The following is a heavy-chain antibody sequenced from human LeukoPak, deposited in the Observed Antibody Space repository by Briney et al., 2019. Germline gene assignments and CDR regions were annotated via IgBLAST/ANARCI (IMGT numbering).Heavy chain of an antibody. V-gene: IGHV4-30-2*01. CDR3: ARVPYYYDSSGYYPYYFDY. CDR2: IYYSGST. CDR1: GGSISSGGYS. Sequence: SETLSLTCAVSGGSISSGGYSWIWIRPPPGKAREWIGYIYYSGSTYYNPYLKSRVTISVDRSTNQFSLKLSSVTAADTAVYYCARVPYYYDSSGYYPYYFDYWGQGTLVTVSS. J-gene: IGHJ4*02. D-gene: IGHD3-22*01.